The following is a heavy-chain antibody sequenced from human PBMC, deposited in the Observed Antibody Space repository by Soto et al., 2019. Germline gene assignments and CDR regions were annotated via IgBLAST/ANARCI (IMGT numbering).Heavy chain of an antibody. CDR2: INHSGST. CDR3: ARTSGITPTRVFYY. D-gene: IGHD3-10*01. CDR1: GGSFSGYY. Sequence: SETLSLTCAVYGGSFSGYYWSWIRQPPGKGLEWIGEINHSGSTNYNPSLKSRVTISVDTSKNQFSLKLTSVTAADTAVYYCARTSGITPTRVFYYWGQGTLVTVS. V-gene: IGHV4-34*01. J-gene: IGHJ4*02.